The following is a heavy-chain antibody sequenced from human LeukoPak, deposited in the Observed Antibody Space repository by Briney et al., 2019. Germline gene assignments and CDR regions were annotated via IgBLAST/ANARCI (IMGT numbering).Heavy chain of an antibody. D-gene: IGHD1-1*01. CDR3: ARDKIEGPTKLDY. CDR2: IKQDESEK. Sequence: SGGSLRLSCAASGFTFSSYWMSWVRQAPGKGLEWVANIKQDESEKYCVDSVKGRFTISRDNANNSLYLQMNSLRAEDTAVYYCARDKIEGPTKLDYWGQGILVTVSS. J-gene: IGHJ4*02. CDR1: GFTFSSYW. V-gene: IGHV3-7*01.